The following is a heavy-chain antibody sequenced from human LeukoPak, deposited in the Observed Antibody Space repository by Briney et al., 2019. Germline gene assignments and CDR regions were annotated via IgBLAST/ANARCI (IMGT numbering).Heavy chain of an antibody. V-gene: IGHV4-34*01. D-gene: IGHD3-10*01. CDR2: INHSGST. Sequence: SETLSLTCAVYGGSFSGYYWSWISQPPGKGLEWIGEINHSGSTNYNPSLKSRVTISVDTSKNQFSLKLSSVTAADTAVYYCARGDYMTMVRGAPRYYYGMDVWGQGTTVTVSS. J-gene: IGHJ6*02. CDR1: GGSFSGYY. CDR3: ARGDYMTMVRGAPRYYYGMDV.